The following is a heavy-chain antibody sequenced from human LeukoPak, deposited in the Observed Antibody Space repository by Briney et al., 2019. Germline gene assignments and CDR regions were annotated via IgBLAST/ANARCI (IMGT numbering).Heavy chain of an antibody. D-gene: IGHD1-26*01. Sequence: SSETLSLTCTVSGGSISNYYWSWIRQPPGKGLEWIGYIYYSGSTNYNPSLKSRVTISVDTSKNQFSLKLSSVTAADTAVYYCARVGGTNYYYYGMDVWGQGTTVTVSS. CDR1: GGSISNYY. V-gene: IGHV4-59*01. J-gene: IGHJ6*02. CDR2: IYYSGST. CDR3: ARVGGTNYYYYGMDV.